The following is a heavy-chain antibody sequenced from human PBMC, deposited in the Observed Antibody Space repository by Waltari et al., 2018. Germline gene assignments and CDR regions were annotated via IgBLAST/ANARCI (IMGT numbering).Heavy chain of an antibody. Sequence: QVQLVQSGAEVKKPGASVKVSCKASGYTFTGYYMHWVRQAPGQGLEWMGWINPNSGGTNYAQKFQGRVTITADEATSTAYMELSSLRSEDTAVYYCARGDSSSWYISWFDPWGQGTLVTVSS. CDR2: INPNSGGT. CDR3: ARGDSSSWYISWFDP. CDR1: GYTFTGYY. V-gene: IGHV1-2*02. J-gene: IGHJ5*02. D-gene: IGHD6-13*01.